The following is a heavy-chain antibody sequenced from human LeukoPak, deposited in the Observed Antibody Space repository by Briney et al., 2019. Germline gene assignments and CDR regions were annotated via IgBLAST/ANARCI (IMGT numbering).Heavy chain of an antibody. J-gene: IGHJ4*02. D-gene: IGHD3-16*01. CDR3: AKDSPVLRVGHYFDY. CDR2: ISGSGGST. CDR1: GFTFSSSA. V-gene: IGHV3-23*01. Sequence: PGGSLRLSCVASGFTFSSSAMSWVRQAPGKGLEWVSAISGSGGSTYYADSVKGRFTISRDNSKNTLYLQMNSLRAEDTAVYYCAKDSPVLRVGHYFDYWGQGTLVTVSS.